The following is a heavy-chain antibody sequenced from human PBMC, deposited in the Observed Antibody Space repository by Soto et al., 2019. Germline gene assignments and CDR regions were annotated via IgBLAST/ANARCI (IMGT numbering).Heavy chain of an antibody. J-gene: IGHJ2*01. CDR1: GFTFDDYA. CDR3: AKDGRVGAWYFDL. D-gene: IGHD1-26*01. V-gene: IGHV3-9*01. CDR2: ISWNSGSI. Sequence: EVQLVESGGGLVQPGRSLRLSCAASGFTFDDYAMHWVRQAPGTGLEWVSGISWNSGSIGYADSVKGRFTISRDNAKTSLYLQMNSLRAEDTALYYCAKDGRVGAWYFDLWGRGTLVTVSS.